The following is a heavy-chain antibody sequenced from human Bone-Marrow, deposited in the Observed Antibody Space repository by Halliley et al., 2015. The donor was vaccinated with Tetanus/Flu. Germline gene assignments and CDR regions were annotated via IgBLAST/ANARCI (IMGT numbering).Heavy chain of an antibody. V-gene: IGHV1-18*01. Sequence: EWMGWISPFNNNTNPAENLKGRVTMTADNSSNTVSMELTNLRFDDTAVYYCARDRDAYKGLDVWGQGTTVTVSS. CDR3: ARDRDAYKGLDV. CDR2: ISPFNNNT. D-gene: IGHD3-16*01. J-gene: IGHJ6*02.